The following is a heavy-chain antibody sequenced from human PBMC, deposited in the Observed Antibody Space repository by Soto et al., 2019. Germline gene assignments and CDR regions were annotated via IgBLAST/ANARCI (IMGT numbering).Heavy chain of an antibody. D-gene: IGHD2-21*02. CDR1: GGAFRSYF. CDR2: IHSSGRS. CDR3: ARSDPFDP. Sequence: QVRLRESGPQVVKPSATLSLNCNVSGGAFRSYFWSWIRQSPGKGLEWIGNIHSSGRSNYNPSFKSRVSLVIDPAKNQFSVRLTSVTPADTAVYYWARSDPFDPWGQGILVTVSS. V-gene: IGHV4-4*08. J-gene: IGHJ5*02.